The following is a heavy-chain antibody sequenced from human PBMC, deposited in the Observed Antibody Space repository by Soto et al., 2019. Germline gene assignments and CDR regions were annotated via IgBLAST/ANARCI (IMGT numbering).Heavy chain of an antibody. J-gene: IGHJ4*02. CDR2: IYSGGTT. D-gene: IGHD1-26*01. Sequence: EVQLVESGGGLIQPGGSLRLSCAASGFTVSSTYMSWVRQAPGKGLEWVSVIYSGGTTFYADSVKGRFTISRDNSKNTLYLQMNSLRAEDTAVYYCARASGSRLFDYWGQGTLDTVSS. CDR3: ARASGSRLFDY. V-gene: IGHV3-53*01. CDR1: GFTVSSTY.